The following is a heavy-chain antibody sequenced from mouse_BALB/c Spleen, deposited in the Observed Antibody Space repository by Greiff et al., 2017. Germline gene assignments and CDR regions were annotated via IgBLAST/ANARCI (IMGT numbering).Heavy chain of an antibody. D-gene: IGHD2-3*01. CDR2: ISSGGST. J-gene: IGHJ2*01. CDR1: GFTFSSYA. V-gene: IGHV5-6-5*01. Sequence: EVKLMESGGGLVKPGGSLKLSCAASGFTFSSYAMSWVRQTPEKRLEWVASISSGGSTYYPDSVKGRFTISRDNARNILYLQMSSLRSEDTAMYYCARGGDGYYYYFDDWGQGTTLTVAS. CDR3: ARGGDGYYYYFDD.